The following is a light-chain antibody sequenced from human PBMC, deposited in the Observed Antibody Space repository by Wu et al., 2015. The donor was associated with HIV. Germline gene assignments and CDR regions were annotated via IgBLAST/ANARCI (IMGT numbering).Light chain of an antibody. J-gene: IGKJ2*03. CDR2: AAS. CDR1: QSVSSN. V-gene: IGKV3-15*01. CDR3: QQHDTWPYS. Sequence: EIVMTQSPATLSVSPGETVTVSCRASQSVSSNVAWYQHEPGQAPRLLIYAASRRATGIPARFSGSESGTEFTLIISSLQSEDFAVYYCQQHDTWPYSFGQGTKLEIK.